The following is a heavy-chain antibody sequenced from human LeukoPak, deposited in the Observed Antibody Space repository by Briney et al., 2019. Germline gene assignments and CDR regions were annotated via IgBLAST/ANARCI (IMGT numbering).Heavy chain of an antibody. D-gene: IGHD3-10*01. CDR2: INPSGGST. V-gene: IGHV1-46*01. Sequence: AASVKVSCKASGYTFTSYYMHWVRQAPGQGLEWMGIINPSGGSTSYAQKFQGRVTMTRDTSTSTVYMELSSLRSEDTAVYYCARDSAYYYGSGSLGHFDYWGQGTLVTVSS. CDR1: GYTFTSYY. CDR3: ARDSAYYYGSGSLGHFDY. J-gene: IGHJ4*02.